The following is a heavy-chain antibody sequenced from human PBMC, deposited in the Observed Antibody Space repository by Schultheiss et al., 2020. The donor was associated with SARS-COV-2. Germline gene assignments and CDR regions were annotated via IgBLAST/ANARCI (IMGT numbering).Heavy chain of an antibody. CDR3: AKAIKIFGVVITYYYYYGMDV. V-gene: IGHV3-66*01. CDR1: GFTFSSYW. CDR2: IYSGGST. D-gene: IGHD3-3*01. Sequence: GGSLRLSCAASGFTFSSYWMSWVRQAPGKGLEWVSVIYSGGSTYYADSVKGRFTISRDNSKNTLFLQMSSLRAEDTAVYYCAKAIKIFGVVITYYYYYGMDVWGQGTTVTVSS. J-gene: IGHJ6*02.